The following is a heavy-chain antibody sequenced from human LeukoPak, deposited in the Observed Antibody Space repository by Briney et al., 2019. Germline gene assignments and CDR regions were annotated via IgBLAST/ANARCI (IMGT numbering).Heavy chain of an antibody. J-gene: IGHJ4*02. CDR1: GFTFSSYA. V-gene: IGHV3-23*01. Sequence: PGGSLRLSYAASGFTFSSYAMSWVRQAPGKGLEWVSAISGSGGSTYYADSVKGRFTISRDNSKNTLYLQMNSLRAEDTAVYYCAKAVKVPLWFGELRYYFDYWGQGTLVTVSS. CDR2: ISGSGGST. CDR3: AKAVKVPLWFGELRYYFDY. D-gene: IGHD3-10*01.